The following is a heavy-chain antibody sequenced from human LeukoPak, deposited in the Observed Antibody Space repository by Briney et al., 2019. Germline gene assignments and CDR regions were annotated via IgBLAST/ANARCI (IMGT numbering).Heavy chain of an antibody. Sequence: PGGSLRLSCAASGFTFSSYAMSWVRQAPGKGLEWVSAISGSGGSTYYADSVKGRFTISRDNSKNTLYLQMNSPRAEDTAVYYCAKAETFWSGYYDYWGQGTLVTVSS. CDR2: ISGSGGST. J-gene: IGHJ4*02. D-gene: IGHD3-3*01. CDR3: AKAETFWSGYYDY. CDR1: GFTFSSYA. V-gene: IGHV3-23*01.